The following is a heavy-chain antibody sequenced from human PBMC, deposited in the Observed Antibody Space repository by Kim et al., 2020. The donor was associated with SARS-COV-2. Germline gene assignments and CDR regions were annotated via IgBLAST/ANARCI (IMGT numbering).Heavy chain of an antibody. J-gene: IGHJ4*02. CDR2: MYYTGST. CDR1: GGSLSSTYY. CDR3: AGVGGHSSVDY. Sequence: SETLSLTCNVSGGSLSSTYYCAWIRQPPGEGLEWIGSMYYTGSTYYNPSLKSRVTISADTSNNQFFLNLTSVTAADTAVYFCAGVGGHSSVDYWGQGSLVSVSS. V-gene: IGHV4-39*07. D-gene: IGHD3-16*01.